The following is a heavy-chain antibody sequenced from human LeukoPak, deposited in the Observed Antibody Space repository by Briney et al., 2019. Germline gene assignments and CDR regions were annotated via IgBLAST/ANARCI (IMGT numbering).Heavy chain of an antibody. D-gene: IGHD6-13*01. Sequence: PSETLSLTCTGSGYSISSGDYYWSWIRQPPGKGLEWIGYIYYSGSTYYNPSLKSRVTISVDTSKNQFSLKLSSVTAADTAVYYCARVRPNRAASSPGVIDYWGQGTLVTVSS. J-gene: IGHJ4*02. V-gene: IGHV4-30-4*08. CDR3: ARVRPNRAASSPGVIDY. CDR1: GYSISSGDYY. CDR2: IYYSGST.